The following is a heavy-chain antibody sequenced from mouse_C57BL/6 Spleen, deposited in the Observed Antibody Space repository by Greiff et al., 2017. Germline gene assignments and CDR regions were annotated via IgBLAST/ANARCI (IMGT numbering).Heavy chain of an antibody. CDR2: ISYSGST. Sequence: VQLKASGPGMVKPSQSLSLTCTVTGYSITSGYDWHWIRHFPGNKLEWMGYISYSGSTNYNPSLKSRISITHDTSKNHFFLKLNSVTTEDTATYYCATGYDGFAYWGQGTLVTVSA. CDR1: GYSITSGYD. CDR3: ATGYDGFAY. D-gene: IGHD2-2*01. V-gene: IGHV3-1*01. J-gene: IGHJ3*01.